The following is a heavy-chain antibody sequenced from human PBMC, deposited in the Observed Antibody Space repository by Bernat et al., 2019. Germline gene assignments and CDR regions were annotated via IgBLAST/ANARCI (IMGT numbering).Heavy chain of an antibody. CDR3: AKGDSSGWDAFDI. CDR2: ISGSGGST. D-gene: IGHD6-19*01. CDR1: GFTFSSYA. J-gene: IGHJ3*02. Sequence: EVQLLESGGGLVQPGGSLRLSCAASGFTFSSYAMSWVRQAPWKGLEWVSAISGSGGSTYYADSVKGRFTISRDNSKNTLYLQMNSLRAEDTAVYYCAKGDSSGWDAFDIWGQGTMVTVSS. V-gene: IGHV3-23*01.